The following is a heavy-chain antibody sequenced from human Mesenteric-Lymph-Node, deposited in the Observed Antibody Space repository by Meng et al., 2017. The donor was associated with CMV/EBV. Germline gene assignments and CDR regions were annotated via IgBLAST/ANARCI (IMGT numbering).Heavy chain of an antibody. J-gene: IGHJ5*02. CDR3: ARRSSTGFDWFDP. CDR2: IFHSGST. V-gene: IGHV4-38-2*02. CDR1: GYSISSSHY. Sequence: SETLSLTCTVSGYSISSSHYWGWIRQPPGKGLEWIGSIFHSGSTYYNSSLKSRVTISVDTSKNQFSLTLSSVTAADTAVYYCARRSSTGFDWFDPWGQGTLVTVSS. D-gene: IGHD2-15*01.